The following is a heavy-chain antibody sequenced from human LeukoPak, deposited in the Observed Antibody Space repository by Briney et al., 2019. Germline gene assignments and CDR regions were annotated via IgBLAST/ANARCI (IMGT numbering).Heavy chain of an antibody. CDR2: IYYSGST. CDR3: ARRGYCSSTSCYEYWFDP. D-gene: IGHD2-2*01. J-gene: IGHJ5*02. CDR1: GGSNSSSTYY. Sequence: SETLSLTCTVSGGSNSSSTYYWGWIRQPPGKGLEWIGIIYYSGSTYYNPSLKSRLTISVDTSKNQFSLKLSSVTATDTAVYYCARRGYCSSTSCYEYWFDPWGQGTLVTVSS. V-gene: IGHV4-39*01.